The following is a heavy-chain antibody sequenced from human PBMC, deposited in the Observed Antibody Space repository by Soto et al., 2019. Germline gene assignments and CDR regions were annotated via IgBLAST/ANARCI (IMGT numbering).Heavy chain of an antibody. J-gene: IGHJ6*03. CDR2: IIPILGIA. CDR1: GGTFSSYT. Sequence: SVKVSCKASGGTFSSYTISWVRQAPGQGLEWMGRIIPILGIANYAQKFQGRVTITADKSTSTAYMELSSLRSEDTAVYYCARANCSSTSCRLRYYYYMDVWGKGTTVTV. V-gene: IGHV1-69*02. CDR3: ARANCSSTSCRLRYYYYMDV. D-gene: IGHD2-2*01.